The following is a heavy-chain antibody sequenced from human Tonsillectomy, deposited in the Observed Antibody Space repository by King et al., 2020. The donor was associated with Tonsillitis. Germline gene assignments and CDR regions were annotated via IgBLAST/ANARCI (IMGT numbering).Heavy chain of an antibody. CDR3: AKDRAPGVVRTTPDFDY. J-gene: IGHJ4*02. CDR1: GYTFTSYG. Sequence: QLVQSGAEVKKPGASVKVSCKASGYTFTSYGVNWVRQAPGQGLEWMGWISAYNGNTNYVQKLQGRVTMTADTSTSTAYMELRSLRSDDTAVYYCAKDRAPGVVRTTPDFDYWGQGTRAT. D-gene: IGHD3-3*01. CDR2: ISAYNGNT. V-gene: IGHV1-18*01.